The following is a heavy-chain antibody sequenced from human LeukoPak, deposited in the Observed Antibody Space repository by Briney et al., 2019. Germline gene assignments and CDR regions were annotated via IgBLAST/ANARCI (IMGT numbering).Heavy chain of an antibody. CDR3: ARGREGDYYGSGSLPL. CDR1: GFTFSSYT. CDR2: INWNGGSI. V-gene: IGHV3-20*04. Sequence: GGSLRLSCAASGFTFSSYTMSWVRQAPGKGLEWVSGINWNGGSIGYADSVNGRFTISRDNAKNSLYLQMNSLRAEDTALYYCARGREGDYYGSGSLPLWGQGTLVTVSS. J-gene: IGHJ4*02. D-gene: IGHD3-10*01.